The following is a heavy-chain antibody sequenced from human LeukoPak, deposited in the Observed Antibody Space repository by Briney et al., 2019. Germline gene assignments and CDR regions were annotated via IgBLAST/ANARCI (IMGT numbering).Heavy chain of an antibody. CDR1: GFTFDDYA. CDR3: AKNVIAVAGAGSRFDY. J-gene: IGHJ4*02. D-gene: IGHD6-19*01. Sequence: PGRSLRLSCAASGFTFDDYAMHWVRQVPGKGLEWVSSISWNSANIGYADSVKGLFTISRDNAKNSLYLQMNSLRAEDTALYYCAKNVIAVAGAGSRFDYWGQGTLVTVSS. V-gene: IGHV3-9*01. CDR2: ISWNSANI.